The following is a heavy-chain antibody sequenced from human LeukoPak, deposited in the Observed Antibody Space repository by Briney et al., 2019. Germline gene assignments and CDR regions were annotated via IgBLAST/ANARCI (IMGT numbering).Heavy chain of an antibody. J-gene: IGHJ4*02. D-gene: IGHD3-9*01. CDR1: GFTFSLYS. CDR3: ARTYYDILTGYNPYFDN. Sequence: GGSLRLSCAGSGFTFSLYSMHWVRQAPGKGLEWVSSITSSSTSMYYADSVKGRFTISRDNAKNSLYLQMNSLRAEDTAVYYCARTYYDILTGYNPYFDNWGQGTLVTVSS. CDR2: ITSSSTSM. V-gene: IGHV3-21*01.